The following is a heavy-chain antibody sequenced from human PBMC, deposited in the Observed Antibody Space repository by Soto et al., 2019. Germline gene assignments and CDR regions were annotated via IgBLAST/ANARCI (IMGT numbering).Heavy chain of an antibody. CDR1: GFSLSTSGMC. V-gene: IGHV2-70*01. J-gene: IGHJ4*02. CDR3: ARTPSSSSYDY. Sequence: SGPMLVDPTHTRTLTCTFSGFSLSTSGMCVSWIRQPPGKALEWLALIDWDDDKYYSTSLKTRLTISKDTSKNQVVLTMTNMEPVDTATYFCARTPSSSSYDYWGQGALVTVSS. CDR2: IDWDDDK. D-gene: IGHD6-6*01.